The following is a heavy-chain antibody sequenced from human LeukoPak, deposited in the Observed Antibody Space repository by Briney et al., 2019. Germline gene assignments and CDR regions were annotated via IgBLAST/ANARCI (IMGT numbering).Heavy chain of an antibody. CDR2: ISSSSSTI. CDR1: GFTFRSYA. D-gene: IGHD2-21*02. CDR3: TRGPHIVVVTAPDY. V-gene: IGHV3-48*01. Sequence: LSGGSLRLSCADSGFTFRSYAMNWVRQAPGRGLEWVSYISSSSSTIYYADSVKGRFTISRDNSKNTLYLQMDSLRAEDTAVYYCTRGPHIVVVTAPDYWGQGTLVTVSS. J-gene: IGHJ4*02.